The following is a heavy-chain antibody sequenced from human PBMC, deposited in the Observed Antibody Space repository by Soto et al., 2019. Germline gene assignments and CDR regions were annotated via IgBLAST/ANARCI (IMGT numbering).Heavy chain of an antibody. V-gene: IGHV3-30*18. D-gene: IGHD3-16*01. CDR1: GFSFSSYD. CDR3: AKDLKPGSRWSLGGVEHCMDV. CDR2: MSYDGSKK. Sequence: QVQLVESGGGVVQPGRSLRLSCVGSGFSFSSYDMNWGRQAPGTGLEWVALMSYDGSKKYYGDSVRGRVTISRDNSKNTLYLQMDHRRPEDTAIYYCAKDLKPGSRWSLGGVEHCMDVWGRGTTVSVSS. J-gene: IGHJ6*03.